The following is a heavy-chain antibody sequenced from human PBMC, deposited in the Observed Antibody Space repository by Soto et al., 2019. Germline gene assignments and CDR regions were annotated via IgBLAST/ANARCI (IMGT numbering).Heavy chain of an antibody. Sequence: GESLKISCKGSGYSFTSYRIGWVRQMPGKGLEWMGIIYPGDSDTRYSPSFQGQVTISADKSISTAYLQWSSLKASDTAMYYCARLRYCSGGSCYSNYYYYGMDVWGQGTTVTVSS. V-gene: IGHV5-51*01. J-gene: IGHJ6*02. CDR2: IYPGDSDT. CDR3: ARLRYCSGGSCYSNYYYYGMDV. CDR1: GYSFTSYR. D-gene: IGHD2-15*01.